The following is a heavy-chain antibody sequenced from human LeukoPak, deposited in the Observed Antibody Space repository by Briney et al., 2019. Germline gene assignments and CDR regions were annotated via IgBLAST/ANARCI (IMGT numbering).Heavy chain of an antibody. CDR2: INPSGGST. J-gene: IGHJ3*02. Sequence: ASVKVSCKASGYTFTSYYMHWVRQAPGQGLEWMGIINPSGGSTSYAQKFQGRVTMTRDTSTSTVYMELSRLRSDDTAVYYCARDARRGVELKAFDIWGQGTMVTVSS. D-gene: IGHD1-7*01. V-gene: IGHV1-46*01. CDR1: GYTFTSYY. CDR3: ARDARRGVELKAFDI.